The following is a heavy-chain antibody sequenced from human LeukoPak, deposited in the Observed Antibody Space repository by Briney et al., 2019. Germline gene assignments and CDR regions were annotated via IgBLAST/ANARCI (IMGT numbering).Heavy chain of an antibody. Sequence: PSQTLSLTCAVSGGSINSGGYSWSWIRQPPGKGLEWIAYIYYSGSPYYNPSLKSRVPISVDRSKNQFSLGLSSVTAADTAMYYCARVDGSGTYDVWFDPWGQGTLVTVSS. CDR3: ARVDGSGTYDVWFDP. V-gene: IGHV4-30-2*01. J-gene: IGHJ5*02. CDR2: IYYSGSP. D-gene: IGHD3-10*01. CDR1: GGSINSGGYS.